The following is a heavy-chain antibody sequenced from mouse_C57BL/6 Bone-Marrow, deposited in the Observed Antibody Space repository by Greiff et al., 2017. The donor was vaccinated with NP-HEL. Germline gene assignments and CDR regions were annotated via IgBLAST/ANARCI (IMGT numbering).Heavy chain of an antibody. CDR2: IDPENGDT. Sequence: EVQLQQSGAELVRPGASVKLSCTASGFNIKDDYMHWVKQRPEQGLEWIGWIDPENGDTEYASKVQGKATITADTSSNTAYLQLSSLTSDDTAVYYCTTIYDGLFDYWGQGTTLTVSS. V-gene: IGHV14-4*01. CDR1: GFNIKDDY. D-gene: IGHD2-3*01. J-gene: IGHJ2*01. CDR3: TTIYDGLFDY.